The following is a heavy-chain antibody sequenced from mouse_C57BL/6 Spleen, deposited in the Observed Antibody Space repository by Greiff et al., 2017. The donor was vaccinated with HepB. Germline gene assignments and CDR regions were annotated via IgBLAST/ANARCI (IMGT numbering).Heavy chain of an antibody. CDR1: GYTFTSYT. J-gene: IGHJ2*01. Sequence: LEESGAELARPGASVKMSCKASGYTFTSYTMHWVKQRPGQGLEWIGYINPSSGYTKYNQKFKDKATLTADKSSSTAYMQLSSLTSEDSAVYYCARFTTVVAYYFDYWGQGTTLTVSS. V-gene: IGHV1-4*01. D-gene: IGHD1-1*01. CDR2: INPSSGYT. CDR3: ARFTTVVAYYFDY.